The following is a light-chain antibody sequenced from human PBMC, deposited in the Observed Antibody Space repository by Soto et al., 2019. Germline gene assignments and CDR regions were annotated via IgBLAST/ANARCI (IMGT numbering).Light chain of an antibody. J-gene: IGKJ1*01. CDR1: QSVNYN. V-gene: IGKV3-15*01. CDR2: GAS. CDR3: QQSNNWPPT. Sequence: EIVMTQSPATLSVSPGEGATLSCRAGQSVNYNLAWYQQKPGQAPRILIYGASTRDTGVPARFGGIWSGTDFTLPLSRLQSDDFAVYYCQQSNNWPPTFGQGTKVDIK.